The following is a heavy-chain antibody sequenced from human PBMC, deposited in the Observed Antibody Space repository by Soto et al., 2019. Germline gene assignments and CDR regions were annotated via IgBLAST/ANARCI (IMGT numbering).Heavy chain of an antibody. D-gene: IGHD3-9*01. J-gene: IGHJ4*02. V-gene: IGHV1-18*01. CDR3: ARDAKKPYYDILTGQILFDY. Sequence: ASVKVSCKASGYTFTSYGISWVRQAPGQGLEWKRWISAYKGNTNYAQKLQGRVTMTTDTSTSTAYMELRSLRSDDTAVYYCARDAKKPYYDILTGQILFDYWGQGTPVTSPQ. CDR1: GYTFTSYG. CDR2: ISAYKGNT.